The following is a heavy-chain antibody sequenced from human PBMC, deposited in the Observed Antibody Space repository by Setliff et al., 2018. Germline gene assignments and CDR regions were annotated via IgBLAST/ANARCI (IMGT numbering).Heavy chain of an antibody. V-gene: IGHV4-34*01. J-gene: IGHJ6*03. CDR1: GGSFSGYY. Sequence: TLSLTCAVYGGSFSGYYWSWIRQPPGKGLEWIGEINHSGNTNYNPSLKSRVTISVDKSTNQFSLKLNSVTAADTAVYYCVRTDYSDGRYSMDVWGKGTTVTVSS. D-gene: IGHD6-19*01. CDR3: VRTDYSDGRYSMDV. CDR2: INHSGNT.